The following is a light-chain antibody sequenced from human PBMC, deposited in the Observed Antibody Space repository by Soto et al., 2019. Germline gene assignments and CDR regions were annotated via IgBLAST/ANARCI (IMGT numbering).Light chain of an antibody. V-gene: IGKV3-20*01. CDR2: AIS. CDR1: QTVYDRQ. Sequence: EIVLTQSPDTLSLSAGERATLSCRASQTVYDRQLAWYQQRAGQAPRLLIYAISTRAAGIPDRFSGSGSGTDFTLTISRVEPADSAMYYCQQFGSSWWTFAQGTKVDIK. CDR3: QQFGSSWWT. J-gene: IGKJ1*01.